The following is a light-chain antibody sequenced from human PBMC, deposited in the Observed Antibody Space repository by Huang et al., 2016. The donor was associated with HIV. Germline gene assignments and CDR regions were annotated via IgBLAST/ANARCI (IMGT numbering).Light chain of an antibody. CDR2: AAS. CDR3: QQLNSYPHFT. J-gene: IGKJ3*01. CDR1: QGISSY. V-gene: IGKV1-9*01. Sequence: IQLTQSPSSLSASVGDRVTITCRASQGISSYLAWYQQKPGKAPKLLIYAASTLQSGVPSRFSGSGYGTDFTLTISSLQPEEFATYYCQQLNSYPHFTFGPGTKVDIK.